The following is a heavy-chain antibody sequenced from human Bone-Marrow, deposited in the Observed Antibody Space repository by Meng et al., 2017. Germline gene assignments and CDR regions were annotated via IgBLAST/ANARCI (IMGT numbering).Heavy chain of an antibody. CDR1: GFTFSSYS. CDR3: ARAGGSSFYYDSSGYRYYFDY. Sequence: GGSLRLSCAASGFTFSSYSMNWVRQAPGKGLEWVANIKQDGSEKYYVDSVKGRFTISRDNAKNSLYLQMNSLRAEDTAVYYCARAGGSSFYYDSSGYRYYFDYWGQGTLVTVSS. V-gene: IGHV3-7*01. D-gene: IGHD3-22*01. J-gene: IGHJ4*02. CDR2: IKQDGSEK.